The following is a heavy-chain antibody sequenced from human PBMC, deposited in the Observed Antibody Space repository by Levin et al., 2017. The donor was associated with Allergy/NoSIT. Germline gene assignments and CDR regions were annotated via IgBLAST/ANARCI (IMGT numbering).Heavy chain of an antibody. CDR1: GYSFSDYY. CDR3: ARDKSYRDTGGSYDS. CDR2: INPNSGGT. Sequence: ASVKVSCKASGYSFSDYYIHWVRQAPGQGLEWMGRINPNSGGTNYAQTFQGRVTMTIDTSTCSAYMELSRLTSDDTAVYYCARDKSYRDTGGSYDSWGQGTLVTVSS. J-gene: IGHJ5*01. V-gene: IGHV1-2*02. D-gene: IGHD2-8*02.